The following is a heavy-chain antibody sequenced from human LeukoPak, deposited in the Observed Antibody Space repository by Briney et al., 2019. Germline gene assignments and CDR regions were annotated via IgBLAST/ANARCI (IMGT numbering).Heavy chain of an antibody. D-gene: IGHD3-10*01. CDR3: ARGATMVRGVIMGAYYYYYMDV. CDR2: IYYNGST. J-gene: IGHJ6*03. CDR1: GGSISTSSYY. Sequence: SETLSLTCTVSGGSISTSSYYWGWIRQPPGKGLQWIGSIYYNGSTYYNPSLKSRVTISVDTSKNQFSLKLSSVTAADTAVYYCARGATMVRGVIMGAYYYYYMDVWGKGTTVTVSS. V-gene: IGHV4-39*07.